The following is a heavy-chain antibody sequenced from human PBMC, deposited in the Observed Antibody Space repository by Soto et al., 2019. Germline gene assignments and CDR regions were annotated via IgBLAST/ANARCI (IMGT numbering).Heavy chain of an antibody. V-gene: IGHV3-30*03. CDR3: ATDNLLEMGMMSYIEY. J-gene: IGHJ4*02. CDR2: ISYDGNNK. D-gene: IGHD3-16*01. CDR1: GFTFRTFG. Sequence: QVQLAESGGGVVQPGRSLRLSCAASGFTFRTFGMHWVRQAPGRGLDRVAFISYDGNNKKYADSVKGRFSMSRAKSKKSLYLQMDNLSSKDPVIYCCATDNLLEMGMMSYIEYWGPGTLLTVAS.